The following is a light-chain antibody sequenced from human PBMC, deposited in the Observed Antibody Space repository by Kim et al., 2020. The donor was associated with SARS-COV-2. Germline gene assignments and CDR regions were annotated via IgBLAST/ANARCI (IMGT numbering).Light chain of an antibody. CDR3: QHYNNWPLT. V-gene: IGKV3-15*01. Sequence: VSPAEGVALSCRASQSVSSNLAWYQQKPGQAPRLLIYAASTRATGIPVRFSGSGSGTEFTLTISSLQSEDFAVYYCQHYNNWPLTFGGGTKVDIK. CDR2: AAS. J-gene: IGKJ4*01. CDR1: QSVSSN.